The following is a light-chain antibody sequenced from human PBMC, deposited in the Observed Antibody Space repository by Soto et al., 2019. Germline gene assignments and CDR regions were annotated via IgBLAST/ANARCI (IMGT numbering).Light chain of an antibody. CDR3: QQDYNLPWT. CDR1: QSISSY. Sequence: DIQMTQSPSSLSASVGDRVTITCRASQSISSYLNWYQQKPGKVPKLLIYAASSLQSGVPSRFSGSGSGTDFTLTISSLQPEDFAVYYCQQDYNLPWTFGQGTRLEIK. V-gene: IGKV1-39*01. CDR2: AAS. J-gene: IGKJ5*01.